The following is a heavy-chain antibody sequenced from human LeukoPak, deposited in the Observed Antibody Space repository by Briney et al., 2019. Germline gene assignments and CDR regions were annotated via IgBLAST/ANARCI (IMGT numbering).Heavy chain of an antibody. CDR1: GFTFSPVW. V-gene: IGHV3-74*01. CDR2: IINDGSYT. D-gene: IGHD2/OR15-2a*01. CDR3: ARGQYFSTTYYCDY. J-gene: IGHJ4*02. Sequence: GGSLRLSCAASGFTFSPVWMHWVRQAPGKGLMWVSHIINDGSYTTYADSVKGRFTISRDNAKNTVYLQMNSLRAEDTAVYYCARGQYFSTTYYCDYWGQGTLVTVSS.